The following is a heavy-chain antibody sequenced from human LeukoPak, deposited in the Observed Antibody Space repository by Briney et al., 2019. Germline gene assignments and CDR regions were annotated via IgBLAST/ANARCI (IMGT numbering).Heavy chain of an antibody. V-gene: IGHV4-38-2*02. J-gene: IGHJ6*04. Sequence: PSETLSLTCTVSGYSISSGYYWGWIRQPPGKGLEWIGSIYHSGSTYYNPSPKSRVTISVDTSKNQFSLKLSSVTAADTAVYYCARVSESVVRGVWGKGTTVTVSS. CDR1: GYSISSGYY. D-gene: IGHD3-10*01. CDR2: IYHSGST. CDR3: ARVSESVVRGV.